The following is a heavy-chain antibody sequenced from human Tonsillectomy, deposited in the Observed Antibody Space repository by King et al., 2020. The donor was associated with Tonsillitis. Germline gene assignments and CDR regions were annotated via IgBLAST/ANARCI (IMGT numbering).Heavy chain of an antibody. V-gene: IGHV3-7*01. Sequence: VQLVESGGGLVQPGGSLRLSCEASGFTFSSYWMTWVRQAPGRGLEWVANMKQDGSDKHYVDSVKGRFTISRDNAKNSLYLQMNSLRAEDTAVYYCARDSSPILEWAYDAFDFWGPGTVVTVSS. CDR3: ARDSSPILEWAYDAFDF. J-gene: IGHJ3*01. D-gene: IGHD3-3*01. CDR2: MKQDGSDK. CDR1: GFTFSSYW.